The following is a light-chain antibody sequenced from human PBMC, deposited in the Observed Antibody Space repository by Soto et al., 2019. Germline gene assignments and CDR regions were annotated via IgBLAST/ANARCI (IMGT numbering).Light chain of an antibody. J-gene: IGKJ5*01. CDR2: GIS. Sequence: EMVMTQSPATLSVSPGERATLSCRASQSVSSKLGWYQEKPGQAPRLLIYGISKRATDIPDRFSGSGSGTEFTLTISSLQPEDFATYYCQQHGQWPITFGQGTRLEIK. CDR1: QSVSSK. CDR3: QQHGQWPIT. V-gene: IGKV3D-15*01.